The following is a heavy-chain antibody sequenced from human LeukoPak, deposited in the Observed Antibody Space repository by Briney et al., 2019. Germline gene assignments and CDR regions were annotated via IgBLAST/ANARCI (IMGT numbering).Heavy chain of an antibody. D-gene: IGHD6-13*01. CDR2: IYYSGST. V-gene: IGHV4-28*01. Sequence: SETLSLTCAVSGYSISSDNWWGWIRPPPGKGLEWIGYIYYSGSTYYNPPLKSRVTMSVDTSKNQFSLKLSSVTAVDTAVYYCAKKIAAAAWFDPWGQGTLVTVSS. CDR1: GYSISSDNW. J-gene: IGHJ5*02. CDR3: AKKIAAAAWFDP.